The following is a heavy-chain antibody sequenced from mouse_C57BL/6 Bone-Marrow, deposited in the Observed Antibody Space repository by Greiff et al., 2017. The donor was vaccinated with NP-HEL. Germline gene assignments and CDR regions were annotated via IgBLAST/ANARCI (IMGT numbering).Heavy chain of an antibody. V-gene: IGHV5-15*01. D-gene: IGHD4-1*01. J-gene: IGHJ2*01. CDR3: ARHETGVFDY. Sequence: EVKVVESGGGLVQPGGSLKLSCAASGFTFSDYGMAWVRQAPRKGPEWVAFISNLAYSIYYADTVTGRFTISRENAKNTLYLEMSSLRSEDTAMYYCARHETGVFDYWGQGTTLTVSS. CDR2: ISNLAYSI. CDR1: GFTFSDYG.